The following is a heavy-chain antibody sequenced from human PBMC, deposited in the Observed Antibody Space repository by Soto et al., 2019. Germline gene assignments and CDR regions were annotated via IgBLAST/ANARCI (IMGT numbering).Heavy chain of an antibody. CDR1: GGTFSSYA. CDR2: SIPIFGTA. V-gene: IGHV1-69*01. Sequence: QVQLVQSGAEVKKPGSSVKVSCKASGGTFSSYAISWVRQAPGQGLEWMGGSIPIFGTANYAQKFQGRVTITADESTRKAYMELSGLRAEDTAVYYCARGRASCYYYYGMDVWGQGTTVTVSS. J-gene: IGHJ6*02. D-gene: IGHD2-2*01. CDR3: ARGRASCYYYYGMDV.